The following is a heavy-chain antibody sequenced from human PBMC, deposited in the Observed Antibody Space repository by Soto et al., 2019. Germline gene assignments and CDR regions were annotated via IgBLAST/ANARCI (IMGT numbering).Heavy chain of an antibody. CDR2: IYYSGST. D-gene: IGHD1-26*01. J-gene: IGHJ5*02. CDR3: ARVVGATTRYNQGWFEP. V-gene: IGHV4-31*03. CDR1: VGSISSGGYY. Sequence: PSETLSLTCTFSVGSISSGGYYCSWIRQHPWKGLEWIGYIYYSGSTYYNPSLKSRVTISVDTSKNQFSLKLSSVTAADTAAYYCARVVGATTRYNQGWFEPWGQGTLVIVS.